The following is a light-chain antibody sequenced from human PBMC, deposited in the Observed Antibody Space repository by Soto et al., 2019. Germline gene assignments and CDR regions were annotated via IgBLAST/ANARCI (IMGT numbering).Light chain of an antibody. J-gene: IGKJ5*01. CDR1: QTVSTSF. V-gene: IGKV3-20*01. Sequence: EIVLTQSPGTLSLSPGERATVSCRASQTVSTSFLAWYQQKPGQAPRLLIYATFSRAAGIPDRFSGSGSGTDFTLTISRLEPEDFAVYYCQQYGNSLSITFGQGTRLEIK. CDR3: QQYGNSLSIT. CDR2: ATF.